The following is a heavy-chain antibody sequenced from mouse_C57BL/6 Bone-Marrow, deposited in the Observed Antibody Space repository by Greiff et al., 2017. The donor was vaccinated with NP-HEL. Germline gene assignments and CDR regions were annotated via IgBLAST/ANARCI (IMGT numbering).Heavy chain of an antibody. D-gene: IGHD1-2*01. CDR2: IDPNSGGT. J-gene: IGHJ4*01. V-gene: IGHV1-72*01. CDR1: GYTFTSYW. CDR3: ARRYMLTTAYYAMDY. Sequence: VQLQQPGAELVKPGASVKLSCKASGYTFTSYWMHWVKQRPGRGLEWIGRIDPNSGGTTYTEKFKSKATLTVDKPSSTAYMQLSSLTSEDSAVYYCARRYMLTTAYYAMDYWGQGTSVTVSS.